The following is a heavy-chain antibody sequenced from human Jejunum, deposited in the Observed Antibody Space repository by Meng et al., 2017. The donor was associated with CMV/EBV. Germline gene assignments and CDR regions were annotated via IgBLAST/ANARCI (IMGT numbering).Heavy chain of an antibody. CDR3: ATGVADFEY. J-gene: IGHJ4*02. CDR2: MNPNRGTT. Sequence: QVQLVQSGAEVKKPGVSVKVSCKASGYTFTSYDINWVRQGTGQGLEWMGWMNPNRGTTGYAQKFQGRVTMTRNISKSTAYMDLSSLRSEDTAVYYCATGVADFEYWGQGTLVTVFS. V-gene: IGHV1-8*01. CDR1: GYTFTSYD. D-gene: IGHD6-19*01.